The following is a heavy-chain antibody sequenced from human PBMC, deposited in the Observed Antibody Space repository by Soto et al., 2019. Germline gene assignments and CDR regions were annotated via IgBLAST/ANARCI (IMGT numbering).Heavy chain of an antibody. CDR1: GDSFISYW. J-gene: IGHJ6*02. CDR3: ARDFGGSGSYYNPYYYYYYGMDV. V-gene: IGHV5-10-1*01. D-gene: IGHD3-10*01. CDR2: IDPSDSYT. Sequence: GESLKISCKGSGDSFISYWITWVRQMPGKGLEWMGRIDPSDSYTNYSPSFQGHVTISADKSISTAYLQLSSLKASDTAMYYCARDFGGSGSYYNPYYYYYYGMDVWGQGTTVTVSS.